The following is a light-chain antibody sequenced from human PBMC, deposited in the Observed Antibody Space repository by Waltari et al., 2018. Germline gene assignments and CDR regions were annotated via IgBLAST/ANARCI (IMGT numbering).Light chain of an antibody. J-gene: IGLJ3*02. CDR3: SSFTRTNSWV. CDR2: DVN. Sequence: ALAHPASLSGSPGLAITITCTGTSSDVGGYNYVSWYQQHPGKAPTLMIYDVNNRPSVVSNRFSGSKSGNAASLTISELQAEDEADYYCSSFTRTNSWVFGGGTKLTVL. V-gene: IGLV2-14*03. CDR1: SSDVGGYNY.